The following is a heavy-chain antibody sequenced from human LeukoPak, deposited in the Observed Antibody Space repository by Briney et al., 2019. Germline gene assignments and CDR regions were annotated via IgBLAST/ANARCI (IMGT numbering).Heavy chain of an antibody. J-gene: IGHJ6*02. CDR1: GYTLSSFA. D-gene: IGHD6-19*01. CDR2: INAANGNA. CDR3: ARDGKHIAVPGVRYPMDV. V-gene: IGHV1-3*01. Sequence: GASVKVSCKASGYTLSSFAMHWVRQAPGQRLEWMGRINAANGNAECSQKFQGRVIVTTDTSANTVYMELSSLRSEDTAVYYCARDGKHIAVPGVRYPMDVWGQGTAVTVSS.